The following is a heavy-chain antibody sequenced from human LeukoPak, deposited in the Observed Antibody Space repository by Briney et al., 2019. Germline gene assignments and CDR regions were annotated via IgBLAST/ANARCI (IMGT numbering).Heavy chain of an antibody. CDR3: AKVWLPHRGFGY. D-gene: IGHD6-19*01. CDR1: GFTFSSYA. CDR2: ISGSGGST. J-gene: IGHJ4*02. Sequence: PGGSLRLSCAASGFTFSSYAMSWVRQAPGKGMEWVSDISGSGGSTYYADSVKGRFTISRDNSKNTLYLQMNSLRVEDTAVYYCAKVWLPHRGFGYWGQGTLVTVSS. V-gene: IGHV3-23*01.